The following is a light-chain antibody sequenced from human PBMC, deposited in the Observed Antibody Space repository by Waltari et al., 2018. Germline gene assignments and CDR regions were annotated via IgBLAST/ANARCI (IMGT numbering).Light chain of an antibody. CDR3: QKYASLPAT. Sequence: SLSPGEGATLSCRASQSVSRSLAWYQQKPGQAPRLLIYDTSRRATGIPDRFSGSGSGTDFSLTISRLEPEDFAMYYCQKYASLPATFGQGTKVEIK. CDR2: DTS. J-gene: IGKJ1*01. CDR1: QSVSRS. V-gene: IGKV3-20*01.